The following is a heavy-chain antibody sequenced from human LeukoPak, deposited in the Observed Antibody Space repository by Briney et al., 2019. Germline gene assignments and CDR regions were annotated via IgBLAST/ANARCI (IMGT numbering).Heavy chain of an antibody. V-gene: IGHV3-21*01. CDR1: GFTFSSYS. CDR2: ISSSSSYI. Sequence: GGSLRLSCAASGFTFSSYSMNWVRPAPGKGLEWVSSISSSSSYIYYADSVKGRFTISRDNAKNSLYLQMNSLRAEDTAVYYCARDSKSYYYDSTAYYYYYMDVWGKGTTVTVSS. J-gene: IGHJ6*03. CDR3: ARDSKSYYYDSTAYYYYYMDV. D-gene: IGHD3-22*01.